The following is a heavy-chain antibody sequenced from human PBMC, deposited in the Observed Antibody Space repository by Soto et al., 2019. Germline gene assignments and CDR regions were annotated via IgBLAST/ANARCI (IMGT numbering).Heavy chain of an antibody. CDR1: GFTFDDYT. D-gene: IGHD1-20*01. Sequence: GGSLRLSCAASGFTFDDYTMHWVRQAPGKGLEWVSLISWDGGSTYYADSVKGRFTISRDNSKNSLYLQMNSLRTEDTALYYCAKDLSGTLGYYYGMDVWGQGTTVTVSS. CDR3: AKDLSGTLGYYYGMDV. J-gene: IGHJ6*02. V-gene: IGHV3-43*01. CDR2: ISWDGGST.